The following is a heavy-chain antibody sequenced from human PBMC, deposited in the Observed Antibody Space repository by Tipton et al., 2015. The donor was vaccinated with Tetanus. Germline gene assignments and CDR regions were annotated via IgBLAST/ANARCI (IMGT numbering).Heavy chain of an antibody. CDR2: ILSGGTT. CDR3: ARHTLGEDGMDV. D-gene: IGHD2-2*02. J-gene: IGHJ6*02. V-gene: IGHV3-53*01. CDR1: GFTVSSNY. Sequence: VQLVQSGGGLIQPGGSLRLSCAASGFTVSSNYLSWVRQAPGKGLEWVSVILSGGTTYYADSVTGRFTVSRDISKNTLYLQMNSLRVEDTAVYYCARHTLGEDGMDVWGQGTTVTVSS.